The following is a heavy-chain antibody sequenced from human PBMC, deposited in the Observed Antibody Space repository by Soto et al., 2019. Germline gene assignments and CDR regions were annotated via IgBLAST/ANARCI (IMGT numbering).Heavy chain of an antibody. V-gene: IGHV4-59*01. CDR1: GGSISDFY. D-gene: IGHD3-3*01. J-gene: IGHJ6*02. CDR2: LYYTGST. Sequence: SESLSLTCNVSGGSISDFYWSWIRQSPGKRLEWIGYLYYTGSTNYNPALKSRVTISLDTSKNQFSLKVRSVTAADTAVYYCARGGGYDFRSSQAPPIDVWGQGTTVTVSS. CDR3: ARGGGYDFRSSQAPPIDV.